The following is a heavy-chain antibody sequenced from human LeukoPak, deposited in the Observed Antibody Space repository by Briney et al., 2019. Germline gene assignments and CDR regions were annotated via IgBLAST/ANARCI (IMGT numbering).Heavy chain of an antibody. V-gene: IGHV4-30-4*08. Sequence: SETLSLTCTVSGVSINNPNYCWSWVRQPPGKGLEWVGYGYCNGRSYYNPSLRSRLIMTVDTSSNQFSLELSSVTAADTAVYYCARAGSSGPYCTIGSCYGMDVWGQGTTVTVSS. J-gene: IGHJ6*02. D-gene: IGHD2-8*01. CDR3: ARAGSSGPYCTIGSCYGMDV. CDR1: GVSINNPNYC. CDR2: GYCNGRS.